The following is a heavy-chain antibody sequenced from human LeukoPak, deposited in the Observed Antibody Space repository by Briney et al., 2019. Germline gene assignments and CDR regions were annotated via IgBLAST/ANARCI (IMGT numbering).Heavy chain of an antibody. CDR3: ARGGDFWSGPLGYFDY. V-gene: IGHV4-4*07. Sequence: SETLSLTCTVSGGSISSYYWSWIRQTAGKGLEWIGRIYTSGSTNYNPSLKSRVTMSVDTSKNQFSLKLSSVTAADTAVYYCARGGDFWSGPLGYFDYWGQGTLVTVSS. CDR1: GGSISSYY. J-gene: IGHJ4*02. D-gene: IGHD3-3*01. CDR2: IYTSGST.